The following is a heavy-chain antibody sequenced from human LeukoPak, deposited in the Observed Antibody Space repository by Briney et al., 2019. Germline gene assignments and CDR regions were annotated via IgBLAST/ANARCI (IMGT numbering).Heavy chain of an antibody. CDR3: ARGNTGSW. Sequence: GGTLRLSCIASGFTCTAYWMTWVRQAPGKGLVCVANIKQDGSEKDYVDTVKGRFTISRDNAKNSLYLQMNGLRAEDTAMYYCARGNTGSWWGQGTMVTVSA. CDR1: GFTCTAYW. V-gene: IGHV3-7*01. CDR2: IKQDGSEK. J-gene: IGHJ3*01. D-gene: IGHD1-26*01.